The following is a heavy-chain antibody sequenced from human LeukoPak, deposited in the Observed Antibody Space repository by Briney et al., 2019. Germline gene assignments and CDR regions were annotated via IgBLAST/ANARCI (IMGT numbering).Heavy chain of an antibody. V-gene: IGHV1-8*03. CDR3: ARGGLVLWFGELDAFDI. Sequence: GASVKVSCKASGYTFTSYDINWVRQATGQGLEWMGWMNPNSGNTGYAQKFQGRVTITRNTSISTAYMELSSLRSEDTAVYYCARGGLVLWFGELDAFDIWGQGTMVTVSS. CDR1: GYTFTSYD. J-gene: IGHJ3*02. D-gene: IGHD3-10*01. CDR2: MNPNSGNT.